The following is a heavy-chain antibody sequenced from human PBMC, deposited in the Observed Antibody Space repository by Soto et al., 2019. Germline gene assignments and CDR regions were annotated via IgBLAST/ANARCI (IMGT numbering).Heavy chain of an antibody. J-gene: IGHJ5*02. D-gene: IGHD3-10*01. CDR1: GGSISSGGYY. CDR3: ARRTTMVRGVIRAHNWFDP. CDR2: IYYSGST. Sequence: SETLSLTCTVSGGSISSGGYYWSWIRQHPGKGLEWIGYIYYSGSTYYNPSLKSRVTISVDTSKNQFSLKLSSVTAADTAVYYCARRTTMVRGVIRAHNWFDPWGQGTLVTVSS. V-gene: IGHV4-31*03.